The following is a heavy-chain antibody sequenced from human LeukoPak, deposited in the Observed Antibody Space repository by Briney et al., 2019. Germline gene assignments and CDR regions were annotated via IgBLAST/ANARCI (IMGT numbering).Heavy chain of an antibody. V-gene: IGHV5-51*01. CDR3: ARQYYFDS. J-gene: IGHJ4*02. CDR1: GVKFFNYV. Sequence: GEALKNLCEGSGVKFFNYVDRGGRRIARKGLEWMGIIYPGDSDTIYSPSFQGQVTISADKSISTAYLQWSSLKASDTAMYYCARQYYFDSWGQGTLVTVSS. CDR2: IYPGDSDT.